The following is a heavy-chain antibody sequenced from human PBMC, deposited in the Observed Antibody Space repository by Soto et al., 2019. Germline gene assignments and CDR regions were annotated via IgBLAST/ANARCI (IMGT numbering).Heavy chain of an antibody. D-gene: IGHD6-25*01. Sequence: PSETLSLTCTVSGGSINSYYWSWIRQPPGKGLEWIGYIYYSGTTNYNPSLKSRVTISVDTSKNQFSLNLSSVTAADTAVYYCARSCSSDVCDWFDPWGQGTLVTVSS. V-gene: IGHV4-59*01. CDR2: IYYSGTT. CDR1: GGSINSYY. J-gene: IGHJ5*02. CDR3: ARSCSSDVCDWFDP.